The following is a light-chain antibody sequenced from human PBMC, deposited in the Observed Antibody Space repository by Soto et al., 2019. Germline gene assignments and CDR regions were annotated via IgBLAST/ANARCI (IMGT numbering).Light chain of an antibody. Sequence: EVVLTQSPGTLSLSPGERATLSCRASQSFSSSNSAWYQHKPGQPPKLIVYSASRRATGIPATFSGSGSGPDFTLTISRLEPEDVALYSCQRYGGSPPVTFGGGTKVDIK. V-gene: IGKV3-20*01. CDR3: QRYGGSPPVT. J-gene: IGKJ4*01. CDR1: QSFSSSN. CDR2: SAS.